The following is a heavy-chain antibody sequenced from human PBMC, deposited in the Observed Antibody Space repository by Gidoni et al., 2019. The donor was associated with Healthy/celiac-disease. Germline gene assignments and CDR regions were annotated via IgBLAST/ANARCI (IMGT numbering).Heavy chain of an antibody. V-gene: IGHV3-23*01. Sequence: EVQLLESGGGLVQPGGSLRLSGAASGFAFSSYAMSWVRQAPGKGLEWVSALSGSGGSTYYADSVKGRFTISRDNSKNTLYLQMNSLRAEDTAVYYCAKVPVGGALRYFQHWGQGTLVTVSS. CDR2: LSGSGGST. CDR1: GFAFSSYA. D-gene: IGHD3-16*01. J-gene: IGHJ1*01. CDR3: AKVPVGGALRYFQH.